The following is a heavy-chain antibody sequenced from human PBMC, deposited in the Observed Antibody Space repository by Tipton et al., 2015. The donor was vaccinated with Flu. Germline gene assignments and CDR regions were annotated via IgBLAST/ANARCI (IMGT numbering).Heavy chain of an antibody. J-gene: IGHJ5*02. D-gene: IGHD6-19*01. Sequence: SLRLSCAGSGFTFDEYAMHWVRQVPGKGLEWVSSISWNSGHIEYADSVKGQFTISRDNAKNSLYLQINSLKPEDTAFYYCAKDMDRGSSGWNWFDTWGQGTLVTVSS. CDR1: GFTFDEYA. CDR2: ISWNSGHI. V-gene: IGHV3-9*01. CDR3: AKDMDRGSSGWNWFDT.